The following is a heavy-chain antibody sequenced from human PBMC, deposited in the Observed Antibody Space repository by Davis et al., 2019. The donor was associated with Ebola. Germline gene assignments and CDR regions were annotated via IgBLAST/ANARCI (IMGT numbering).Heavy chain of an antibody. V-gene: IGHV3-21*01. J-gene: IGHJ4*02. D-gene: IGHD6-13*01. CDR3: ARDLAAAAW. Sequence: PRGSLRLSCAASALTFSIYSMNWVRQAPGKGLEWVSSISGTGSYIYYADSVKGRFTISRDNAKNSLYLQMNSLRAEDTAVYYCARDLAAAAWWGQGTLVTVSS. CDR1: ALTFSIYS. CDR2: ISGTGSYI.